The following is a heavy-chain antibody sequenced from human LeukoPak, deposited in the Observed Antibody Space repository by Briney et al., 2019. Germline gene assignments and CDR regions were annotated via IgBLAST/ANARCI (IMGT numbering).Heavy chain of an antibody. CDR1: GFTFSSYA. Sequence: PGGSLRLSCAASGFTFSSYAMHWVRQAPGEGLEWVAVISYDGSNKYYADSVKGRFTISRDNGKNSLYLQMNSLRAEDTAVYYCARYRHLGYWGQGTLVTVSS. CDR3: ARYRHLGY. J-gene: IGHJ4*02. V-gene: IGHV3-30*04. CDR2: ISYDGSNK.